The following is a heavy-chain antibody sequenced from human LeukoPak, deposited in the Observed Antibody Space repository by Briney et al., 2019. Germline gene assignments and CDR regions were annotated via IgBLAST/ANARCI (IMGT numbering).Heavy chain of an antibody. CDR1: GFTFSSYG. Sequence: PGGSLRLSCAASGFTFSSYGIHWVRQAPGKGLEWVAVISYDGSNKYYADSAKGRFTISRDNSKNTLYLQMNSLRAEDTAVYYCARVGLGYSSSWFLGFDYWGQGTLVTVSS. CDR3: ARVGLGYSSSWFLGFDY. V-gene: IGHV3-30*19. J-gene: IGHJ4*02. D-gene: IGHD6-13*01. CDR2: ISYDGSNK.